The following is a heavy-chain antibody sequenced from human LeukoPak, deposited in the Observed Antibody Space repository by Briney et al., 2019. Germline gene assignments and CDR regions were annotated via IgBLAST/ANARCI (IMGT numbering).Heavy chain of an antibody. CDR1: GGSFSGYY. Sequence: SETLSLTCSFYGGSFSGYYWSWVRQPPGKGLEWIGEINHSGGTNYDPSLKSRVTISLDTSKNQFSLKLSSVTAADTAVYYCARGADYYGSGSYYTWFDPWGQGTLVTVSS. V-gene: IGHV4-34*01. CDR2: INHSGGT. J-gene: IGHJ5*02. D-gene: IGHD3-10*01. CDR3: ARGADYYGSGSYYTWFDP.